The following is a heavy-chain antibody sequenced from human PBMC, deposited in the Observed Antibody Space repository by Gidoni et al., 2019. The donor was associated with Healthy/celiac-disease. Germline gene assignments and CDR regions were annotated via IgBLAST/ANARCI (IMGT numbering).Heavy chain of an antibody. CDR3: ARVDPPRGRLAGGDFDY. Sequence: QLQLQESGPGLVKPSETLSLTCTVSGGSISSSSYYWGWIRQPPGKGLEWIGSIYYSGSTYYNPSLKSRVTISVDTSKNQFSLKLSSVTAADTAVYYCARVDPPRGRLAGGDFDYWGQGTLVTVSS. CDR2: IYYSGST. V-gene: IGHV4-39*01. J-gene: IGHJ4*02. D-gene: IGHD3-10*01. CDR1: GGSISSSSYY.